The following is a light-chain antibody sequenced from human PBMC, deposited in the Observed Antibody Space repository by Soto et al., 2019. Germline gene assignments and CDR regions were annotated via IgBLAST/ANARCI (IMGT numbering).Light chain of an antibody. CDR3: SSYTSSSTPLYV. CDR1: SSDVGGYNY. Sequence: QSALTQPASVSGSPGQSIAISCTGTSSDVGGYNYVSWYQQHPGKAPKLVIYDVSNRPSGVSNRFSGSKSGNTASLTISGLQAEDEADYYCSSYTSSSTPLYVFGAGTQLTV. CDR2: DVS. J-gene: IGLJ1*01. V-gene: IGLV2-14*01.